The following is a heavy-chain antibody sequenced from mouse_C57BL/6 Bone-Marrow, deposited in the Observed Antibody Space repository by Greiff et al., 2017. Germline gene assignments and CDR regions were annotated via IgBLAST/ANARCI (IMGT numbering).Heavy chain of an antibody. CDR2: INPSNGGT. D-gene: IGHD1-1*01. CDR3: ASKSQIYYYGSSSYYFDY. V-gene: IGHV1-53*01. CDR1: GYTFTSYW. Sequence: QVQLQQPGTELVKPGASVKLSCKASGYTFTSYWMHWVKQRPGQGLEWIGNINPSNGGTNYNEKFKSKATLTVDKSSSTAYMQLSSLTSEDSAVYYWASKSQIYYYGSSSYYFDYWGQGTTLTVSS. J-gene: IGHJ2*01.